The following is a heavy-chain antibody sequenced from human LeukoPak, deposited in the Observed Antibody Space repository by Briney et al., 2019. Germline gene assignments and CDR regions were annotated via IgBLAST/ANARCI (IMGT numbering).Heavy chain of an antibody. J-gene: IGHJ4*02. Sequence: GGSLRLSCVSSGFTFSSYGMHWVRQAPGKGLEWVAVISYDGSNKYYADSVKGRFTISRDNSKNTLYLQMNSLRADDTAVYYCAKGLRYSDNWGQGTLVTVSS. V-gene: IGHV3-30*18. D-gene: IGHD3-9*01. CDR3: AKGLRYSDN. CDR1: GFTFSSYG. CDR2: ISYDGSNK.